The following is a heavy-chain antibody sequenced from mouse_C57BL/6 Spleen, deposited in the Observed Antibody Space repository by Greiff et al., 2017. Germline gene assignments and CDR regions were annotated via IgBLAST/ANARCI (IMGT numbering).Heavy chain of an antibody. J-gene: IGHJ1*03. V-gene: IGHV14-2*01. Sequence: VQLQQSGAELVKPGASVKLSCTASGFNIKDYYMHWVKQRTEQGLEWIGRIDPEDGETKSAPKFQGKATITADTSSNTAYLQLSSLTSEDTAVSYCAPTGTGYFDVWGTGTTVTVSS. CDR3: APTGTGYFDV. D-gene: IGHD4-1*02. CDR1: GFNIKDYY. CDR2: IDPEDGET.